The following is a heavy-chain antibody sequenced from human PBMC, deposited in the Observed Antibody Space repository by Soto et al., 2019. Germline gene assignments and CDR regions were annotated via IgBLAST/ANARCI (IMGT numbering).Heavy chain of an antibody. CDR1: GFTFSSYA. D-gene: IGHD2-21*02. CDR3: ARAPVVTNLRLDY. J-gene: IGHJ4*02. Sequence: QVQLVESGGGVVQPGRSLRLSCAASGFTFSSYAMHWVRQAPGKGLEWVAVISYDGSNKYYADSVKGRFTISRDNSKNTLYLQMNSLRAEDTAVYYCARAPVVTNLRLDYWGQGTLVTVSS. CDR2: ISYDGSNK. V-gene: IGHV3-30-3*01.